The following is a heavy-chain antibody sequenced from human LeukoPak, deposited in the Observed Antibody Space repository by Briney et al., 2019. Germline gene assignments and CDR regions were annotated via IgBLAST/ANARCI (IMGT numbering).Heavy chain of an antibody. CDR2: ISAYNGNT. CDR3: ARATRDAFDI. V-gene: IGHV1-18*04. Sequence: WASVKVSCKASGYTFADYYMQWVRQAPGQGLEWMGWISAYNGNTNYAQKLQGRVTMTTDTSTSTAYMELRSLRSDDTAVYYCARATRDAFDIWGQGTMVTVSS. J-gene: IGHJ3*02. CDR1: GYTFADYY.